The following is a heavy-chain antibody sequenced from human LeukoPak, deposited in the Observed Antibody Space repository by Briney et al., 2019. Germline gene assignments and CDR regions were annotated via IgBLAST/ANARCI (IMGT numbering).Heavy chain of an antibody. Sequence: SETLSLTCTVSGGSISSHYWSWIRQPPGKGLEWIGYIYYSGSTNYNPSLKSRVTISVDTSKNQFPLKLSSVTAADTAVYYCARQGSRAAGFDYWGQGTLVTVSS. CDR2: IYYSGST. CDR1: GGSISSHY. CDR3: ARQGSRAAGFDY. V-gene: IGHV4-59*08. J-gene: IGHJ4*02. D-gene: IGHD6-13*01.